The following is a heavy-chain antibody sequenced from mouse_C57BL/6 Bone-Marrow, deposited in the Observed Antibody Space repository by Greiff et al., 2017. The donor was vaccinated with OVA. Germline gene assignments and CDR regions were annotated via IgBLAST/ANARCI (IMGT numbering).Heavy chain of an antibody. CDR2: IDPSDSYT. J-gene: IGHJ1*03. V-gene: IGHV1-69*01. Sequence: QVQLQQPGAELVMPGASVKLSCKASGYTFTSYWMHWVKQRPGQGLEWTGEIDPSDSYTNYNQKFKGKSTLTVDKSSSTAYMQLSSLTSEDSAVYYCARSDGYYVLLYWYFDVWGTGTTVTVSS. CDR1: GYTFTSYW. CDR3: ARSDGYYVLLYWYFDV. D-gene: IGHD2-3*01.